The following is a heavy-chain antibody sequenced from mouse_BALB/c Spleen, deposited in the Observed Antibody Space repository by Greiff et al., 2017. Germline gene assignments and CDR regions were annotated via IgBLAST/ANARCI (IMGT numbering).Heavy chain of an antibody. Sequence: QVHVKQSGAELVRPGASVTLSCKASGYTFTDYEMHWVKQTPVHGLEWIGAIDPETGGTAYNQKFKGKATLTADKSSSTAYMELRSLTSEDSAVYYCTRGEDWAWFAYWGQGTLVTVSA. CDR2: IDPETGGT. J-gene: IGHJ3*01. CDR1: GYTFTDYE. V-gene: IGHV1-15*01. CDR3: TRGEDWAWFAY. D-gene: IGHD4-1*01.